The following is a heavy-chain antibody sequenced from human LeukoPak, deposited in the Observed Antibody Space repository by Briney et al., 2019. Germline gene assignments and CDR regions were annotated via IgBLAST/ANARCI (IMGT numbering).Heavy chain of an antibody. D-gene: IGHD5-24*01. CDR3: ARGDGYSDY. Sequence: SETLSLTCTVSGGSISSSSYYWGWIRQPPGKGLEWIGYIYYSGSTNYNPSLKSRVTISVDTSKNQFSLKLSSVTAADTAVYYCARGDGYSDYWGQGTLVTVSS. V-gene: IGHV4-61*05. CDR2: IYYSGST. J-gene: IGHJ4*02. CDR1: GGSISSSSYY.